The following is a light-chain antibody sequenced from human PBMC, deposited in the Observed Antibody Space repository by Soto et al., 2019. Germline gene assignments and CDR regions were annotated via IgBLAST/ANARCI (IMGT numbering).Light chain of an antibody. J-gene: IGKJ4*01. CDR1: QGISNY. V-gene: IGKV1-17*03. CDR2: TTS. Sequence: DVQMTESPYSVSASVGERFNITCLASQGISNYLACFQQKAGKFTKRLISTTSTFHIWVPPTFSGSRSGKEFPITISTLQPDDIATYYCLQHNSYPRTFGGVTKVAIK. CDR3: LQHNSYPRT.